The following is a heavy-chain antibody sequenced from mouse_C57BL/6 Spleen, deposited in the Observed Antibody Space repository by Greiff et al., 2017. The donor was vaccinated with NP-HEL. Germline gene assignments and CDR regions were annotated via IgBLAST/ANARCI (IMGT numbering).Heavy chain of an antibody. CDR2: IYPGSGNT. Sequence: VQLQQSGAELVRPGASVKLSCKASGYTFTDYYINWVKQRPGQGLEWIARIYPGSGNTYYNEKFKGKATLTAEKSSSTAYMQLSSLTSEDSAVYYCARSPDAMDYWGQGTSVTVSS. V-gene: IGHV1-76*01. CDR3: ARSPDAMDY. CDR1: GYTFTDYY. J-gene: IGHJ4*01.